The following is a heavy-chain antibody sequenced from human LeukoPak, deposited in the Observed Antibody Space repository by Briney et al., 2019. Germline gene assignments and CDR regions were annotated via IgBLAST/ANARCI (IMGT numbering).Heavy chain of an antibody. V-gene: IGHV1-8*01. J-gene: IGHJ4*02. D-gene: IGHD3-9*01. CDR1: GYTFTSYD. CDR2: MSPNSGNT. CDR3: ARETTISPYYFDY. Sequence: ASVEVSCKASGYTFTSYDITWVRQAPGQGLEWMGWMSPNSGNTGYAQKFQGRVTMTRNTSITTAYMELSSLTSEDTAVYYCARETTISPYYFDYWGLGSQVTVSP.